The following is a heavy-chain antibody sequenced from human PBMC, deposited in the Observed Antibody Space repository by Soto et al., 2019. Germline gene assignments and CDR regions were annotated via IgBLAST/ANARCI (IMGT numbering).Heavy chain of an antibody. D-gene: IGHD6-13*01. Sequence: QVLLVQSSAEVKKPGSSVKVSCKASGGTFTSTAFSWVRQAPGQGLEWMGGIIPVLATPNYAQKFQASLTVTADASTPTVHLELSSLRSDDTAVYYCASSAGLDHLLNYYGLNVWGQGTTVTVSS. V-gene: IGHV1-69*01. J-gene: IGHJ6*02. CDR3: ASSAGLDHLLNYYGLNV. CDR2: IIPVLATP. CDR1: GGTFTSTA.